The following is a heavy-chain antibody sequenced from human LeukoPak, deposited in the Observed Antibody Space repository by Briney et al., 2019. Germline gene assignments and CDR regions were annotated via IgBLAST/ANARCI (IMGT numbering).Heavy chain of an antibody. V-gene: IGHV3-30*18. D-gene: IGHD6-19*01. CDR3: AKATNSGWYYFDY. CDR1: GFTFSSFG. CDR2: ISFDRSNK. Sequence: PGGSLRLSCTASGFTFSSFGMHWVRQAPGKGLEWVAVISFDRSNKYYADSVKGRFTISRDNSKNTLDLQMNSLRAEDTAVYYCAKATNSGWYYFDYWGQGTLVTVS. J-gene: IGHJ4*02.